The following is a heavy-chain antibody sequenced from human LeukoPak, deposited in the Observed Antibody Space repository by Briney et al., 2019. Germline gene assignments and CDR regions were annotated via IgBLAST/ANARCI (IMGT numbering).Heavy chain of an antibody. D-gene: IGHD5-12*01. CDR1: GGSFGGYY. CDR3: ARVDSGYDQRPDY. V-gene: IGHV4-34*01. Sequence: PSETLSLTCAVYGGSFGGYYWSWIRQPPGKGLEWIGEINHSGSTNYNPSLTSRVTISVDTSKNQFSLKLSSVTAADTAVYYCARVDSGYDQRPDYWGQGTLVTVS. CDR2: INHSGST. J-gene: IGHJ4*02.